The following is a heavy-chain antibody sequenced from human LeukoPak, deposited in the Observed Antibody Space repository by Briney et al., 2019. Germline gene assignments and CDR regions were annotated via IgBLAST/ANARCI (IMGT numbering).Heavy chain of an antibody. Sequence: SETLSLTCTVSGGSISSSSYYWGWIRQPPGKGLEWIGSIYYSGSTYYKPSLKSRVTISVDTSKNQFYLKLSSVTAADTAVYYCARQLGYCSSTSCYADKVDYWGQGTLVTVSS. D-gene: IGHD2-2*01. J-gene: IGHJ4*02. CDR2: IYYSGST. CDR1: GGSISSSSYY. CDR3: ARQLGYCSSTSCYADKVDY. V-gene: IGHV4-39*01.